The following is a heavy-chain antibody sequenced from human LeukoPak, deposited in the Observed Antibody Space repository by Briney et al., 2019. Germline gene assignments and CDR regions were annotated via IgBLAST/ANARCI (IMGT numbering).Heavy chain of an antibody. Sequence: SETLSFTCTVSGGSISSGGYYWSWIRQHPGKGLEWIGYIYYSGSTYYNPSLKSRVTISVDTSKNQFSLKLSSVTAADTAVYYCARESYYGSGSYSSYYYYGMDVWGQGTTVTVSS. J-gene: IGHJ6*02. CDR2: IYYSGST. CDR3: ARESYYGSGSYSSYYYYGMDV. V-gene: IGHV4-31*03. D-gene: IGHD3-10*01. CDR1: GGSISSGGYY.